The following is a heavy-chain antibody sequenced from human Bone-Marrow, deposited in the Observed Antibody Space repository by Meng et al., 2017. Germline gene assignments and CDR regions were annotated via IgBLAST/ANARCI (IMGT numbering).Heavy chain of an antibody. CDR3: AGALRTHTSIRFLEWLLYQTRRDYYYGMDV. CDR2: IIPIFGTA. D-gene: IGHD3-3*01. V-gene: IGHV1-69*13. J-gene: IGHJ6*02. CDR1: GGTFSSYA. Sequence: SVKVSCKASGGTFSSYAISWVRQAPGQGLEWMGGIIPIFGTANYAQKFQGRVTITADESTSTAYMELSSLRSEDTAVYCCAGALRTHTSIRFLEWLLYQTRRDYYYGMDVWGQGTTVTVSS.